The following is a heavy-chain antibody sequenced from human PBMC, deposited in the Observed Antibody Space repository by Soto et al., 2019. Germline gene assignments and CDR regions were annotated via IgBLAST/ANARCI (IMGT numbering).Heavy chain of an antibody. CDR2: ISPYHGNS. CDR3: ARSARQMFMLGATAYYFDY. D-gene: IGHD1-26*01. V-gene: IGHV1-18*01. J-gene: IGHJ4*02. Sequence: QVQLVQSGAEVKKPGASVKISCKTSGYTFSSYGISWVRQAPGQGLEWVGWISPYHGNSKYAQKLQGRVTMTTDTSTSTAYMELRSLTSDDTAVYYCARSARQMFMLGATAYYFDYWGQGTLVTVSS. CDR1: GYTFSSYG.